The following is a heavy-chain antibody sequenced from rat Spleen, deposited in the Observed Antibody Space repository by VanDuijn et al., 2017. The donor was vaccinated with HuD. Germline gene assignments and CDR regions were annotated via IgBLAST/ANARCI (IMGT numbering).Heavy chain of an antibody. J-gene: IGHJ2*01. Sequence: EVQLVESGGGLVQPGRSLKLSCAASGFTFSNYDMAWVRQAPTKGLEWVASISTSGGSTYYRDSVKGRFTVSRDNAKSTLYLQMDSLRSEDTATYYCARQDPGITDYWGQGVMVTVSS. CDR3: ARQDPGITDY. CDR2: ISTSGGST. D-gene: IGHD1-4*01. CDR1: GFTFSNYD. V-gene: IGHV5-25*01.